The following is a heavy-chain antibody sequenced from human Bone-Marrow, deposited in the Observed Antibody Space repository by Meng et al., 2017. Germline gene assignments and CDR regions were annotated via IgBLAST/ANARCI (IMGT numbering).Heavy chain of an antibody. D-gene: IGHD4-11*01. CDR1: GGSFSDYY. CDR2: INHSGST. Sequence: QGQLHQWVAGLLNPWEALSLTCVVSGGSFSDYYWSWLRQPTGKGLEWIGEINHSGSTNYNPSLESRATISVDTSQNNLSLKLSSVTAADSAVYYCARGPTTMAHDFDYWGQGTLVTVSS. V-gene: IGHV4-34*01. J-gene: IGHJ4*02. CDR3: ARGPTTMAHDFDY.